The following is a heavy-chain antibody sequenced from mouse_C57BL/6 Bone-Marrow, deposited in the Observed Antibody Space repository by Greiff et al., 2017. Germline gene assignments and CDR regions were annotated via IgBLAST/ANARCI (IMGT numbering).Heavy chain of an antibody. CDR2: INPNNGGT. CDR3: ARRTLRSVATGFAY. J-gene: IGHJ3*01. D-gene: IGHD1-1*01. V-gene: IGHV1-26*01. CDR1: GYTFTDYY. Sequence: EVQLQQSGPELVKPGASVKISCKASGYTFTDYYMNWVKQSHGKSLEWIGDINPNNGGTSYNQKFKGKATLTVDKSSSTAYMELRSLTSEDSAVYYCARRTLRSVATGFAYWGQGTLVTVSA.